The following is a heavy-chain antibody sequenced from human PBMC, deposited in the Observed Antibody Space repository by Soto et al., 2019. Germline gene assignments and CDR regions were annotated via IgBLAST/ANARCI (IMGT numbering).Heavy chain of an antibody. CDR2: IYYSGST. D-gene: IGHD1-26*01. CDR3: ARISGSYYYGMDV. V-gene: IGHV4-39*01. CDR1: GGSISSSSYY. J-gene: IGHJ6*02. Sequence: SETLSLTCTVSGGSISSSSYYWGWIRQPPGKGLEWIGSIYYSGSTYYNPSLKSRVTISVDTSKNQFSLKLSSVTAADTAVYYCARISGSYYYGMDVWGQGTTVTVSS.